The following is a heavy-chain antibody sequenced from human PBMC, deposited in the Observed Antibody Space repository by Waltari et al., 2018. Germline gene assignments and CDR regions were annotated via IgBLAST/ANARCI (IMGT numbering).Heavy chain of an antibody. J-gene: IGHJ4*02. CDR1: GFAFSSYE. Sequence: EVQLVESGGGLVQPGGSLRLSCAACGFAFSSYEMNWVRQAPGKGLEWVSYISSSGTTIYYADSVKGRFTISRDNAKNSLYLQMNSLRVDDTALYYCARETYWGQGTLVTVSS. CDR2: ISSSGTTI. CDR3: ARETY. V-gene: IGHV3-48*03.